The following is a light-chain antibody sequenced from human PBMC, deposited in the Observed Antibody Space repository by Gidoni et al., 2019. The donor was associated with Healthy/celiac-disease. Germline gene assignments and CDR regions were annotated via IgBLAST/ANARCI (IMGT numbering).Light chain of an antibody. CDR3: QQYYSTPLT. V-gene: IGKV4-1*01. J-gene: IGKJ4*01. Sequence: DIVMTQSPDSLAVSLGERATINCKSSQSVLYSSNNKNYLAWYQQKPGQPPKLLIYWASTRESGVPDRFRGSGSGIDFTLTISSLQAEDVAVYYCQQYYSTPLTFGGGTKVEIK. CDR2: WAS. CDR1: QSVLYSSNNKNY.